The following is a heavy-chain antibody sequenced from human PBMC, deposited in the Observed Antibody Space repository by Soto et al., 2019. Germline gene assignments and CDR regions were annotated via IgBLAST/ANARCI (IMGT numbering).Heavy chain of an antibody. Sequence: EVQLLESGGGLVQPGGSLRLSCAASGFTFSSYAMSWVRQAPGKGLEWVSGISGSGGTTYYADSVKGRFTISRDNSKNPLYLQMNILRAEDAAIYYCAKGIKSSGYSFDCWGQGTLVTVSS. J-gene: IGHJ4*02. V-gene: IGHV3-23*01. CDR3: AKGIKSSGYSFDC. CDR1: GFTFSSYA. CDR2: ISGSGGTT. D-gene: IGHD3-22*01.